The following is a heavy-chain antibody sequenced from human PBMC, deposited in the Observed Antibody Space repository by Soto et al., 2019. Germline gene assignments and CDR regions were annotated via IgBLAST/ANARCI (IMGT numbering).Heavy chain of an antibody. J-gene: IGHJ4*02. CDR1: GFTFSSYA. D-gene: IGHD2-15*01. Sequence: GGSLRLSCAASGFTFSSYAMSWVRQAPGKGLEWVSAISGSGGSTYYADSVKGRFTISRDNSKNTLYLQMNSLRAEDTAVYYCAKEYLGYCSGGSCRFLDYWGQGTLVTVSS. CDR2: ISGSGGST. V-gene: IGHV3-23*01. CDR3: AKEYLGYCSGGSCRFLDY.